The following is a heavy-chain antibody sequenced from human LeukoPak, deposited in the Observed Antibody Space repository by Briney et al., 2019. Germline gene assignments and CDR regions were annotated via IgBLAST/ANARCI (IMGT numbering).Heavy chain of an antibody. CDR3: TTDPPGETYYYDSSGYPEFVF. D-gene: IGHD3-22*01. J-gene: IGHJ4*02. CDR1: GFTFSSYS. CDR2: IKSKTDGGTT. Sequence: PGGSLRLSCAASGFTFSSYSMSWVRQAPGKGLEWVGRIKSKTDGGTTDYAAPVKGRFTISRDDSKNTLYLQMNSLKTEDTAVYYCTTDPPGETYYYDSSGYPEFVFWGQGTLVTVSS. V-gene: IGHV3-15*01.